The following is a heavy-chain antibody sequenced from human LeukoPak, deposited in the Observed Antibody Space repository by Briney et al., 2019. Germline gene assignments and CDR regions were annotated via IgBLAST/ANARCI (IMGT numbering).Heavy chain of an antibody. CDR2: INPNSGGT. J-gene: IGHJ6*03. CDR3: ARDQRFLEWFRSSYYYMDV. CDR1: GYTFTGYY. V-gene: IGHV1-2*02. D-gene: IGHD3-3*01. Sequence: ASVKVSCKASGYTFTGYYMHWVRQAPGQGLEWMGWINPNSGGTNYAQKLQGRVTMTTDTSTSTAYMELRSLRSDDTAVYYCARDQRFLEWFRSSYYYMDVWGKGTTVTVSS.